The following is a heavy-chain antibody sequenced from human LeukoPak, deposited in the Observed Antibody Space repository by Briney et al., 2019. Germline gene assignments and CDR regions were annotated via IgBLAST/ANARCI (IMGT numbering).Heavy chain of an antibody. CDR3: ARDRGGGQWLVQGNFDY. CDR1: GYTFTSYG. V-gene: IGHV1-18*01. Sequence: ALVKVSCKASGYTFTSYGISWVRQAPGQGLEWMGWISAYNGNTNYAQKLQGRVTMTTDTSTSTAYMELRSLRSDDTAVYYCARDRGGGQWLVQGNFDYWGQGTLVTVSS. J-gene: IGHJ4*02. D-gene: IGHD6-19*01. CDR2: ISAYNGNT.